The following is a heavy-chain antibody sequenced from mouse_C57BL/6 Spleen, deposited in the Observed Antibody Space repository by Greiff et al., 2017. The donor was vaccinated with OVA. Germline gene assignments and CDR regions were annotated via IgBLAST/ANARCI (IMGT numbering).Heavy chain of an antibody. V-gene: IGHV1-61*01. CDR3: ARGGTGTGY. J-gene: IGHJ2*01. CDR1: GYTFTSYW. CDR2: IYPSDSET. D-gene: IGHD4-1*01. Sequence: QVQLQQPGAELVRPGSSVKLSCKASGYTFTSYWMDWVKQRPGQGLEWIGNIYPSDSETHYNQKFKDKATLTVDQSSSTAYMQLSSLTSEDSAVYYCARGGTGTGYWGQGTTLTVSS.